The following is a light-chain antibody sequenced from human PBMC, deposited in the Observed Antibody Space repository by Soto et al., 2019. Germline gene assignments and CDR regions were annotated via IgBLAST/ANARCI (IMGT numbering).Light chain of an antibody. CDR1: VSEVSGYTY. CDR3: SSFTSILGL. J-gene: IGLJ2*01. CDR2: DVS. V-gene: IGLV2-14*03. Sequence: QSALTQPASVSGSPGQSITISCTGAVSEVSGYTYVSWYQQHPGKVPKVIIYDVSNRPSGVSNRFSGSKSGTTASLTISGLQAEDEADYYCSSFTSILGLFGGGTKLTVL.